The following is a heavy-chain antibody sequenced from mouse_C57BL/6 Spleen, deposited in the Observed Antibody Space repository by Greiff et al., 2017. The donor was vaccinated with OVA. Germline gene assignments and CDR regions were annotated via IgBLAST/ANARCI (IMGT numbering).Heavy chain of an antibody. D-gene: IGHD3-2*02. V-gene: IGHV5-9-1*02. Sequence: EVHLVESGEGLVKPGGSLKLSCAASGFTFSSYAMSWVRQTPEKRLEWVAYISSGGDYIYYADTVKGRFTISRDNDRNTLYLQMSSLKAEDTAMYYSGAQSTGYAIDYWGQGTSVTVSS. CDR2: ISSGGDYI. CDR3: GAQSTGYAIDY. J-gene: IGHJ4*01. CDR1: GFTFSSYA.